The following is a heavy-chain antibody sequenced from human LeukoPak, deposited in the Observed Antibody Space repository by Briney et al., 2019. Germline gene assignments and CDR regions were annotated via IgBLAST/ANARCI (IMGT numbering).Heavy chain of an antibody. V-gene: IGHV1-8*01. CDR1: GYTFTSYD. D-gene: IGHD3-10*01. J-gene: IGHJ4*02. CDR3: ARVGYGSGSYPR. CDR2: MNPNSGNT. Sequence: ASVKVSCKASGYTFTSYDINWVRQATGQGLEWMGWMNPNSGNTGYAQKFQGRVTMARNTSISTAYMELSSLRSEDTAVYYCARVGYGSGSYPRWGQGTLVTVSS.